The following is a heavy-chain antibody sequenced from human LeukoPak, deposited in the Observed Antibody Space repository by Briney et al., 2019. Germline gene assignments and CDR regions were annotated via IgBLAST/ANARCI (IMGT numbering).Heavy chain of an antibody. CDR2: ISGSGGST. Sequence: GGSLRLSCAPSGFTFSSYAMTWVRQAPGKGLEGVSAISGSGGSTYYAASVKGRFTISRDNSKNTLYLQMNSLRAEDTAVYYCAKDRIWFGGNIDYWGQGALVTVSS. D-gene: IGHD3-10*01. CDR3: AKDRIWFGGNIDY. V-gene: IGHV3-23*01. CDR1: GFTFSSYA. J-gene: IGHJ4*02.